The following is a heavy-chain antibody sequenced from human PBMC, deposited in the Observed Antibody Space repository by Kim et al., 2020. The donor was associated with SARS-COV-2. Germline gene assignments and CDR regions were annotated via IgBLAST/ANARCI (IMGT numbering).Heavy chain of an antibody. CDR3: ARDFKTPPYGDYHYLGMDV. CDR2: IYSGGST. Sequence: GGSLRLSCAASGFTVSSNYMSWVRQAPGKGLEWVSVIYSGGSTYYADSVKGRFTISRDNSKNTLYLQMNSLRAEDTAVYYCARDFKTPPYGDYHYLGMDVWGQGTTVTVSS. D-gene: IGHD4-17*01. J-gene: IGHJ6*02. CDR1: GFTVSSNY. V-gene: IGHV3-53*01.